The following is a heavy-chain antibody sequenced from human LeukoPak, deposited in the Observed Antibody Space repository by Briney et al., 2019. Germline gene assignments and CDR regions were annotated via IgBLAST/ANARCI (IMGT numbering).Heavy chain of an antibody. J-gene: IGHJ4*02. CDR3: AKNAAQYGDYGNFEY. Sequence: PGGSLRLSCAASGFTFSTYGMHWVRQAPGKGLEWVAVISYDGSNKYYTDSVKGRFTISRDNSKNTLYLQMNSLRAEDAAVYYCAKNAAQYGDYGNFEYWGQGSLVTVSS. CDR1: GFTFSTYG. D-gene: IGHD4-17*01. CDR2: ISYDGSNK. V-gene: IGHV3-30*18.